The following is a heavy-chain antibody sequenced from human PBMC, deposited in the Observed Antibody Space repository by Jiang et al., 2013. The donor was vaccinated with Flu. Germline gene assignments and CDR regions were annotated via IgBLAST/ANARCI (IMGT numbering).Heavy chain of an antibody. CDR2: ACYRSQWFI. D-gene: IGHD6-6*01. J-gene: IGHJ4*02. V-gene: IGHV6-1*01. CDR1: GDSVSTNSAA. CDR3: ARDRDSSSLPRTTGFDY. Sequence: QTLSLTCAISGDSVSTNSAAWNWIRQSPSRGLEWLGRACYRSQWFIDYAVSLKSRMIINPDTSKNQFSLQLNSVTPEDTAVYYCARDRDSSSLPRTTGFDYWGQGTLVTVSS.